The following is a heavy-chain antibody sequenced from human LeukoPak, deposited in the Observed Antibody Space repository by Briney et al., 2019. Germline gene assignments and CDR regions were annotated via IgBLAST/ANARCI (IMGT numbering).Heavy chain of an antibody. CDR2: IYHSGST. CDR3: ARGRFSRHYYDSSGYYPWYFDY. D-gene: IGHD3-22*01. J-gene: IGHJ4*02. CDR1: GGSISSGGYS. Sequence: PSETLSLTCAVSGGSISSGGYSWSWIRQPPGKGLEWIGYIYHSGSTYYNPSLKSRVTISVDTSKNQFSLKLSSVTAADTAVYYCARGRFSRHYYDSSGYYPWYFDYWGQGTLVTVSS. V-gene: IGHV4-30-2*01.